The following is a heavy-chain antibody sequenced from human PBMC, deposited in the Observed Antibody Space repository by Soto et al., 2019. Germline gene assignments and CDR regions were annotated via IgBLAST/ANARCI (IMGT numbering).Heavy chain of an antibody. Sequence: GASVKVSCKVSGYTLTELSMHWVRQAPGKGLEWMGGFDPEDGETIYAQKFQGRVAMTEDTSTDTAYMELSSLRSEDTAVYYCATLFDWLLQIDYSGQGTLVTVSS. D-gene: IGHD3-9*01. CDR1: GYTLTELS. CDR2: FDPEDGET. V-gene: IGHV1-24*01. J-gene: IGHJ4*02. CDR3: ATLFDWLLQIDY.